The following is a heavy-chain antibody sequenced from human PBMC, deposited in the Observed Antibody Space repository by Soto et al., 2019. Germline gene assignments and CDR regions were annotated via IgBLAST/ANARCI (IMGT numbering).Heavy chain of an antibody. Sequence: SETLSLTCTVSGGSISSSSYYWGWIRQPPGKGLEWIGSIYYSGSTYYNPSLRSRVTISVDTSKNQFSLKLSSVTAADTAVYYCARHVRGSSSRLYYYYGMDVWG. J-gene: IGHJ6*01. CDR3: ARHVRGSSSRLYYYYGMDV. V-gene: IGHV4-39*01. D-gene: IGHD6-6*01. CDR1: GGSISSSSYY. CDR2: IYYSGST.